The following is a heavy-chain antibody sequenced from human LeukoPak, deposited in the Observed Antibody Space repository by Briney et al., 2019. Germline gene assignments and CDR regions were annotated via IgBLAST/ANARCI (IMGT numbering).Heavy chain of an antibody. CDR3: ARSSGYLDY. CDR1: GFTFSSYW. V-gene: IGHV3-74*01. D-gene: IGHD3-22*01. Sequence: GGSLRLSCAASGFTFSSYWMHWVRQAPGQGLVWVSHINTDGSTTNYADSVKGRFTISRDNAKNTLYLQINSLRGEDTAVYYCARSSGYLDYWGQGTPVTVSS. J-gene: IGHJ4*02. CDR2: INTDGSTT.